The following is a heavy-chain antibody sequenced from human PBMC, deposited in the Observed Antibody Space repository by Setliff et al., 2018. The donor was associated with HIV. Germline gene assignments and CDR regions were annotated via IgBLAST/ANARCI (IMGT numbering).Heavy chain of an antibody. CDR1: GGSFSGYY. CDR2: INHDRTT. D-gene: IGHD3-3*01. V-gene: IGHV4-34*01. J-gene: IGHJ6*03. CDR3: SRGSRQLTIFGVVFKTNYYFMDV. Sequence: QSLHCAVYGGSFSGYYWSWIRQPPGKGLAWIGEINHDRTTNYNPSLKSRVTISVDTSKNQFSLTLNSVTAADTAVYFCSRGSRQLTIFGVVFKTNYYFMDVWGKGTAVTVSS.